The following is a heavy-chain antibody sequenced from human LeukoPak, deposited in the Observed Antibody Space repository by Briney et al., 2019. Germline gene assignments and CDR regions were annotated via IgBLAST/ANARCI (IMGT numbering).Heavy chain of an antibody. D-gene: IGHD3-22*01. Sequence: SETLSLTCSASGGSISSASYYWGWIRQPPGKGLEWIGSLYYTGRTDYNPSLKSRVTISADTSKNQFSLRLSSVTAADTAVYYCARLYYDGWGGLDVWGQGTTVIVSS. J-gene: IGHJ6*02. V-gene: IGHV4-39*01. CDR3: ARLYYDGWGGLDV. CDR2: LYYTGRT. CDR1: GGSISSASYY.